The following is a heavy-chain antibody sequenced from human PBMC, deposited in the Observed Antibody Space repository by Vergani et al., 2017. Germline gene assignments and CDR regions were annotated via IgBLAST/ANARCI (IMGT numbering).Heavy chain of an antibody. Sequence: QVQLVQSGAEVKKPGSSVKVSCKASGGTSSSYAISWVRQAPGQGLEWMGGLIPIFGTANYAQKFQGRVTITADESTSTAYMALSSLRSEDTAVYYCARSYGSGSYGYYYYMDVWGKGTTVTVSS. D-gene: IGHD3-10*01. CDR1: GGTSSSYA. CDR3: ARSYGSGSYGYYYYMDV. CDR2: LIPIFGTA. J-gene: IGHJ6*03. V-gene: IGHV1-69*01.